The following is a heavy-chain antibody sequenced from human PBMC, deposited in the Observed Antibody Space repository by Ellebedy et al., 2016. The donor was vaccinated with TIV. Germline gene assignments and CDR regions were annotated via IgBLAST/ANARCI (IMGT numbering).Heavy chain of an antibody. D-gene: IGHD6-19*01. J-gene: IGHJ4*02. CDR3: ARVKSGWDY. Sequence: GESLKISCAASGFTFSSYSMNWVRQAPGKGLEWVSYITSSSSTIYYADSVKGRFTISRDNAKNSLYLQMNSLRAEDTAVYYCARVKSGWDYWGQGTLVTVSS. CDR2: ITSSSSTI. V-gene: IGHV3-48*04. CDR1: GFTFSSYS.